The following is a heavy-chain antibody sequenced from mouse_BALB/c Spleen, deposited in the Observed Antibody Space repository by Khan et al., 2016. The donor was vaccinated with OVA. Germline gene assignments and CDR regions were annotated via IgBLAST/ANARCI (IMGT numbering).Heavy chain of an antibody. CDR2: IWGDGSI. CDR1: GFSLTSNG. J-gene: IGHJ2*01. Sequence: QVQLKESGPGLVAPSQSLSITCTVSGFSLTSNGVSWVRQPPGKGLEWLGVIWGDGSINYHSVLKSRLSISKDNSKSQVFLKLNSLKTDDTDTYYCAKLRVFYFDYWGKGKNITVYS. V-gene: IGHV2-3*01. CDR3: AKLRVFYFDY.